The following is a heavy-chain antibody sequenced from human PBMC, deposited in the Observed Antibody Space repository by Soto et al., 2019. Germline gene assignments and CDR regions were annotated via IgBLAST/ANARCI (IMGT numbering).Heavy chain of an antibody. CDR1: GFMFSTYV. J-gene: IGHJ6*02. V-gene: IGHV3-7*03. Sequence: VQLVQSGGGLVQPGGSLRLSCAASGFMFSTYVMSWVRQAPGKGLEWVANIRQDGSEEYYVDSVKGRFTISRDNARNSFYLQMNSLRAEDTAVYYCARWNYAMDVWGQGTTVTVS. CDR2: IRQDGSEE. CDR3: ARWNYAMDV.